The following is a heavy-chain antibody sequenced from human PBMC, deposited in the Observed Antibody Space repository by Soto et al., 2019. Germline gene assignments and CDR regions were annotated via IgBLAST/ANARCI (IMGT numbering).Heavy chain of an antibody. CDR2: ISGSGDYT. CDR3: PPSHIGPAADRRNCYFDI. CDR1: AFTFTSYD. J-gene: IGHJ2*01. V-gene: IGHV3-23*01. D-gene: IGHD6-13*01. Sequence: GGSLRLSCAASAFTFTSYDICWARQAPGKGLEWGSGISGSGDYTSYADSVKGGFTISRDNYQNTISLEMSSLRAAHTAVYSFPPSHIGPAADRRNCYFDIWSRATLVTVS.